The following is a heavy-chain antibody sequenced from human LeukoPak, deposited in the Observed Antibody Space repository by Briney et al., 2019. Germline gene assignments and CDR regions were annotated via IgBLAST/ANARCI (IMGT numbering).Heavy chain of an antibody. D-gene: IGHD1-20*01. CDR3: ARMGSLLTGVRSSGAFDI. CDR1: GYTFTSYG. Sequence: ASVNVSCKASGYTFTSYGISWVRQAPGQGLEWMGWISAYNGNTNYAQKLQGRVTMTTDTSTSTAYMELSRLRSDDTAVYYCARMGSLLTGVRSSGAFDIWGQGTMVTVSS. V-gene: IGHV1-18*01. J-gene: IGHJ3*02. CDR2: ISAYNGNT.